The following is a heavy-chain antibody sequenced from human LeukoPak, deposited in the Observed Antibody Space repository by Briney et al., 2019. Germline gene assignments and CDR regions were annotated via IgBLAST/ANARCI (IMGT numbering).Heavy chain of an antibody. V-gene: IGHV3-7*01. CDR3: ARGGAVTTSYYFDY. CDR2: INQGGSDK. CDR1: GFTFSGHW. Sequence: GGSLRLSCAASGFTFSGHWMSWVRQAPGKGLEWVANINQGGSDKYYVDSVKGRFTISRDNANNLLYLQMNSLRGEDTAVYYCARGGAVTTSYYFDYWGQGALVTVSS. D-gene: IGHD4-17*01. J-gene: IGHJ4*02.